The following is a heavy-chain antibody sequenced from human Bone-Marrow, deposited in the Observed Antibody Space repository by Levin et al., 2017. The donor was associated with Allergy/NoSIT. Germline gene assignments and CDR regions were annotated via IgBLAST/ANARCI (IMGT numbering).Heavy chain of an antibody. J-gene: IGHJ6*02. D-gene: IGHD4-17*01. V-gene: IGHV1-69*06. Sequence: SVKVSCKASGGTLNTFAVNWVRQAPGQGLEWMGGIIPLFGKPHYAQRFQGRVTITADKTTNTVYLEVTSLRSEDTAVYYCAVPYGLYDMDVWGHGTTVIVSS. CDR3: AVPYGLYDMDV. CDR2: IIPLFGKP. CDR1: GGTLNTFA.